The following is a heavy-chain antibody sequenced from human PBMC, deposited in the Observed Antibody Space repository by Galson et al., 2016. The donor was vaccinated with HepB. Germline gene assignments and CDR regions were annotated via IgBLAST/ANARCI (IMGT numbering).Heavy chain of an antibody. J-gene: IGHJ5*02. CDR2: ISWNSGNT. CDR1: GFTFGDYA. Sequence: SLRLSCAASGFTFGDYAMHWVRQAPGKGLEWVSGISWNSGNTGYADSVKGRFTISRDNPKNSLYLQMNSLRDEDTALYSCAKDAQYCSSSSCRNWFYPWGQGTPGHRLL. V-gene: IGHV3-9*01. CDR3: AKDAQYCSSSSCRNWFYP. D-gene: IGHD2-2*01.